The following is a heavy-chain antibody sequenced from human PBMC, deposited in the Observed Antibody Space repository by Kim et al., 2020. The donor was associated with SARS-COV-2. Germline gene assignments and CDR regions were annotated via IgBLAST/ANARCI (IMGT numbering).Heavy chain of an antibody. CDR3: VRHLRRWLQLSAQTFDY. Sequence: SETLSLTCTVSGGSISSSSYYWGWIRQPPGKGLEWIGSIYYSGSTYYNPSLKSRVTISVDTSKNQFSLKLSSVTAADTAVYYCVRHLRRWLQLSAQTFDYWGQGTLVTVSS. J-gene: IGHJ4*02. V-gene: IGHV4-39*01. CDR1: GGSISSSSYY. D-gene: IGHD5-12*01. CDR2: IYYSGST.